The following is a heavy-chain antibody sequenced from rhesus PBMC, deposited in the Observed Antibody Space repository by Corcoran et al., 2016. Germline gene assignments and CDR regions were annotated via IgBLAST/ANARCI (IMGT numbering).Heavy chain of an antibody. D-gene: IGHD4-23*01. V-gene: IGHV4-165*02. Sequence: QVQLQESGPGLVKPSETLSPTCAVSGGSISGHYWSWIPPPPGKGLEGIAYIGGSGGNTYYNPSLKSRVTISTDTSKNQFSLKLNSVTAADTAVYFCTRMRSNYNFDYWGQGVLVTVSS. CDR3: TRMRSNYNFDY. CDR2: IGGSGGNT. J-gene: IGHJ4*01. CDR1: GGSISGHY.